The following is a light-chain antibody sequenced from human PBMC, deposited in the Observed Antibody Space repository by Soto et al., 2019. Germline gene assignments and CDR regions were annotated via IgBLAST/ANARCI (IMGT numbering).Light chain of an antibody. J-gene: IGKJ1*01. V-gene: IGKV4-1*01. Sequence: DIVMTQSPDSLAVSLGERATINCKSSQRVLYSGNNKDALVWYQQKPGQPLKMLISWASTRESGVPDRFSGSGSWTDFTLTISSLQAEDVAVYYCQQFYTTPSFGQGTKVEIK. CDR2: WAS. CDR3: QQFYTTPS. CDR1: QRVLYSGNNKDA.